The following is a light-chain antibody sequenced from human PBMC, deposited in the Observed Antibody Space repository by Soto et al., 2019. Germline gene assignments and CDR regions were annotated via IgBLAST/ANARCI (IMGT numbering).Light chain of an antibody. Sequence: QPASVSASPGQSITISCTGTSSDVGGYNYVSWYQQHPGKAPKLMIYDVSNRPSGVSDRFSGSKSGNTASLTISGLQAEDEADYYCNSYTSSSTHVFGTGTKLTVL. CDR3: NSYTSSSTHV. CDR2: DVS. CDR1: SSDVGGYNY. J-gene: IGLJ1*01. V-gene: IGLV2-14*01.